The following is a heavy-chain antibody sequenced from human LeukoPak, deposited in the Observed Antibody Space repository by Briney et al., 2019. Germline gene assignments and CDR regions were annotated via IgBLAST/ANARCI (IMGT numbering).Heavy chain of an antibody. CDR3: ARVVAARTYYMDV. J-gene: IGHJ6*03. CDR1: GGSISSYY. Sequence: SETLSLTCTVSGGSISSYYWSWIRQPPGKGLEWIGYIYYSGSTSYNPSLKSRVPISVDTSKNQFSLKLSSVTAADTAVYYCARVVAARTYYMDVWGKGTTVTVSS. V-gene: IGHV4-59*01. CDR2: IYYSGST. D-gene: IGHD6-6*01.